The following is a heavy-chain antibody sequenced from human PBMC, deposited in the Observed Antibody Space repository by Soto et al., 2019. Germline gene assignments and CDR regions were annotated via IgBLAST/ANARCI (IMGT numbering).Heavy chain of an antibody. V-gene: IGHV5-51*01. CDR2: IYPGDLDT. CDR3: ARAPNGTSDPHFFDY. D-gene: IGHD1-1*01. CDR1: GYTLSSYW. Sequence: GESLKISFTGSGYTLSSYWICWVFHMPFKGLDLMGIIYPGDLDTRYRPSLQGQVTISVDKSISTAFLQWSSLKASDTAMYYCARAPNGTSDPHFFDYWGQGTLLPVSS. J-gene: IGHJ4*02.